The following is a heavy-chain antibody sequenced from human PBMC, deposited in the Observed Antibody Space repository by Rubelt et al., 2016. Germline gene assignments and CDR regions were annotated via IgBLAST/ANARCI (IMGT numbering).Heavy chain of an antibody. J-gene: IGHJ5*02. V-gene: IGHV4-59*12. CDR1: GGSLRGYY. CDR3: ARLGYNWNYDWFDP. D-gene: IGHD1-7*01. Sequence: QVQLQESGPRLVKPSETLSLTCTVSGGSLRGYYWNWIRQPPGKGLEWIGFVYYSGSTTYNPSLKGRVTMSVDTSKNQFSLEWGVVTAADTAVYYCARLGYNWNYDWFDPWGQGTLVTVSS. CDR2: VYYSGST.